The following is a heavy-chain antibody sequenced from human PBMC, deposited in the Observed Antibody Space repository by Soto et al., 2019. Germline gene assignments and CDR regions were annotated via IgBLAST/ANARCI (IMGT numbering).Heavy chain of an antibody. V-gene: IGHV3-23*01. CDR2: IDGRGGIT. J-gene: IGHJ5*02. CDR1: GFTFGTTD. CDR3: VKNSGWFNT. Sequence: QLLQSGGGLVQPGGSLTLSCAASGFTFGTTDMSWVRQAPGEGLEWVSTIDGRGGITYYADSVKGRFTISRDNSRNTVYLKMNSLRGDDTALYYCVKNSGWFNTWGQGALVTVSS. D-gene: IGHD3-10*01.